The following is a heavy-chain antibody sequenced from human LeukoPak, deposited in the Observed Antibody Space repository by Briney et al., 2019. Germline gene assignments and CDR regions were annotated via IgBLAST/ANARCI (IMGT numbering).Heavy chain of an antibody. V-gene: IGHV3-74*01. D-gene: IGHD3-10*01. Sequence: GGSLRLSCAASGFTFSSYWMHWVRQAPGKGLVWVSRINSDGSSTSYADSVKGRFTISRDNAKNPLYLQMNSLRAEGTAVYYCATTGGYYGSGSYCDYWGQGTLVTVSS. CDR3: ATTGGYYGSGSYCDY. CDR2: INSDGSST. J-gene: IGHJ4*02. CDR1: GFTFSSYW.